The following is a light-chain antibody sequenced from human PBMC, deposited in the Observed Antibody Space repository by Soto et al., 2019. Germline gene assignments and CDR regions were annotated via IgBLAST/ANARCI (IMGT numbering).Light chain of an antibody. CDR2: SAS. V-gene: IGKV1-6*01. CDR1: QGIRND. Sequence: AIQMTQSPSSLSASVGDRVTITCRASQGIRNDLGWYQQKPGKAPKLLIYSASSLQGGVPSRFSGSGSGTDFTLIISSLQPEDFATYYCLQDYNYPFTFGPGTKVDIK. CDR3: LQDYNYPFT. J-gene: IGKJ3*01.